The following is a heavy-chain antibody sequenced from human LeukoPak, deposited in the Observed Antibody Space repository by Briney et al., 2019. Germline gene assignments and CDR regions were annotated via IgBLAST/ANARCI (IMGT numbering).Heavy chain of an antibody. CDR3: ARERDYGDYVRPPFDY. J-gene: IGHJ4*02. CDR2: ISSSSSYI. V-gene: IGHV3-21*01. D-gene: IGHD4-17*01. CDR1: GFTFSNAS. Sequence: GGSLRLSCAASGFTFSNASMNWVRQAPGKGLEWVSSISSSSSYIYYADSVKGRFTISRDNAKNSLYLQMNSLRAEDTAVYYCARERDYGDYVRPPFDYWGQGTLVTVSS.